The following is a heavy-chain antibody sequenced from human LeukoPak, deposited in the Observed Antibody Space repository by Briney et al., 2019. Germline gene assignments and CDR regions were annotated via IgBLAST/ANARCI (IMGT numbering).Heavy chain of an antibody. CDR1: GGSISSYY. CDR3: ARGVGWVIRGVPMAYWYFDL. Sequence: SETLSLTCTVSGGSISSYYRSWIRQPAGKGLEWIGRIYTSGSTNYNPSLKSRVTMSVDTSKNQFSLKLSSVTAADTAVYYCARGVGWVIRGVPMAYWYFDLWGRGTLVTVSS. J-gene: IGHJ2*01. CDR2: IYTSGST. D-gene: IGHD3-10*01. V-gene: IGHV4-4*07.